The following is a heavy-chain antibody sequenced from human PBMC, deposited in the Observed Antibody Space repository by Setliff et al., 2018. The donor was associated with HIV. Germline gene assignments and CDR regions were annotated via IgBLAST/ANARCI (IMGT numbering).Heavy chain of an antibody. D-gene: IGHD3-22*01. CDR3: ARGDTYYHDRSGYVKSALDAFDI. Sequence: SETLSLTCTVSGGSISSYYWSWIRQPPGKGLEWIGYIYYSGSTHYNPSLKSRLTISQHMSKNQFSLKLSSVTAADTAVYYCARGDTYYHDRSGYVKSALDAFDIWGRGTMVTVSS. CDR2: IYYSGST. J-gene: IGHJ3*02. V-gene: IGHV4-59*12. CDR1: GGSISSYY.